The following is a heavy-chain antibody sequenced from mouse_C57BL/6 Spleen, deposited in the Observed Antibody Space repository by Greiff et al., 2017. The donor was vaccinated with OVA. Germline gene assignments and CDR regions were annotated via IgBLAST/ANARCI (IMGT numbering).Heavy chain of an antibody. J-gene: IGHJ2*01. CDR1: GYTFTSYW. V-gene: IGHV1-7*01. Sequence: QVQLQQSGAELAKPGASVKLSCKASGYTFTSYWMHWVKQRPGQGLEWIGYITPSSGYTKYNQKFKDKATLTADKSTSTAYMQVSSRTYEDAGVYYCERGWGDYWGQGTTLTVSS. CDR2: ITPSSGYT. CDR3: ERGWGDY. D-gene: IGHD3-3*01.